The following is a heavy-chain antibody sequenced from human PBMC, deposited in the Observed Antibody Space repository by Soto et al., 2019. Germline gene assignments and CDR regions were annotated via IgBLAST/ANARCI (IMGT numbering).Heavy chain of an antibody. D-gene: IGHD6-6*01. CDR1: GYTFTSYG. CDR3: ARTYSSSSMKAGAGCDAFDI. V-gene: IGHV1-18*01. J-gene: IGHJ3*02. CDR2: ISAYNGNT. Sequence: QVQLVQSGAEVKKPGASVKVSCKASGYTFTSYGISWVRQAPGQGLEWMGWISAYNGNTNYAQKLQGRVTMTTDTATSTDYMEMRSPRSDDTAVYYCARTYSSSSMKAGAGCDAFDIWGQGTMVTVSS.